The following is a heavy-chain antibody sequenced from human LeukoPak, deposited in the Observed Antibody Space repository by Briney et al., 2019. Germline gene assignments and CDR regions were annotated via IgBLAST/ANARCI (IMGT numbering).Heavy chain of an antibody. D-gene: IGHD2-15*01. CDR2: ISGSGGST. Sequence: GGSLRLSCAASGFTFSSYAMSWVRQAPGKGLEWVSAISGSGGSTYYADSVKGRFTISRDNSKNTLYLQMNSLRAEDTAVYYCAKDKLAYCSGGTCYYFDYWGQGTLVTVSS. J-gene: IGHJ4*02. CDR3: AKDKLAYCSGGTCYYFDY. V-gene: IGHV3-23*01. CDR1: GFTFSSYA.